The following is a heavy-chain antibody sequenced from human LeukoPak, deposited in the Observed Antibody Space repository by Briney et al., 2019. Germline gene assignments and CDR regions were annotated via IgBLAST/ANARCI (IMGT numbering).Heavy chain of an antibody. CDR1: GFTFSSYS. D-gene: IGHD6-6*01. CDR3: AREYSSSSGYYYYYVDV. V-gene: IGHV3-21*01. J-gene: IGHJ6*03. CDR2: ISSSSSYI. Sequence: GGSLRLSCAASGFTFSSYSMNWVRQAPGKGLEWVSCISSSSSYIYYADSVKGRFTISRDNTKNTLYLQMHSLRAETTACYYDAREYSSSSGYYYYYVDVWGKGTTVSV.